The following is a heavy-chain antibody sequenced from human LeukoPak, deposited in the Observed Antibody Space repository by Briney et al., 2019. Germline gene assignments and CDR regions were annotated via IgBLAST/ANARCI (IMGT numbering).Heavy chain of an antibody. CDR1: GFTFSSYA. J-gene: IGHJ4*02. D-gene: IGHD5-12*01. V-gene: IGHV3-23*01. CDR3: AKAPIVATIKDYFDY. CDR2: ISGSGGST. Sequence: GGSLRLSCAASGFTFSSYAMSWVRQAPGKGLEGVSAISGSGGSTYYADSVKGRFTISRDNSKNTLYLQMNSLRAADTAVYYCAKAPIVATIKDYFDYWGQGTLVTVSS.